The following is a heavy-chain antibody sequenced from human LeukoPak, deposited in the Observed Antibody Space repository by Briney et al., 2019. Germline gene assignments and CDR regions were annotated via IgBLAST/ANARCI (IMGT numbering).Heavy chain of an antibody. CDR2: IYHSGGT. CDR3: ARVGGFHLQFDP. V-gene: IGHV4-59*01. Sequence: SETLSLTCTVSGGSLNSDYWSWIRQPPGKGLEWIGHIYHSGGTYYNPSLESRVTVSVDTSKKHFSLKLTSVTAADTAVYYCARVGGFHLQFDPWGQGTLVTVSS. J-gene: IGHJ5*02. D-gene: IGHD3-16*01. CDR1: GGSLNSDY.